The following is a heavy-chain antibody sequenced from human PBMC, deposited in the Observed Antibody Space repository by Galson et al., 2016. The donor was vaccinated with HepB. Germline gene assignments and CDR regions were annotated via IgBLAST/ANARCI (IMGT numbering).Heavy chain of an antibody. CDR1: GFIFSDHY. Sequence: SLRLSCAASGFIFSDHYMEWVRQAPGKGLEWVGRTTNKANSYTKEYAASVEGRFTISRDDSKNSLYLQMNSLEIEDTAVYYCAVWFGGRSNSWGQGTLVTVSS. CDR2: TTNKANSYTK. D-gene: IGHD3-10*01. V-gene: IGHV3-72*01. J-gene: IGHJ5*02. CDR3: AVWFGGRSNS.